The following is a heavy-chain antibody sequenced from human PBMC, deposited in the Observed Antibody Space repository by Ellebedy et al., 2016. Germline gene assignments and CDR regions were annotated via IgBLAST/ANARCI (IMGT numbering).Heavy chain of an antibody. V-gene: IGHV4-59*11. CDR3: ARADSSGWYPNLGY. CDR2: IYYSGST. J-gene: IGHJ4*02. Sequence: SETLSLXCTVSGGAISSHSWSWIRQPPGKGLEWIGYIYYSGSTSYNPSLKSRVTISVDTSKNHFSLKLSSVTAADTAVYYCARADSSGWYPNLGYWGQGTLVTVSS. D-gene: IGHD6-19*01. CDR1: GGAISSHS.